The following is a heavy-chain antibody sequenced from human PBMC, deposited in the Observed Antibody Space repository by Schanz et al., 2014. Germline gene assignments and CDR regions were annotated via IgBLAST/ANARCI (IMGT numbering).Heavy chain of an antibody. CDR2: MNSKTGNT. V-gene: IGHV1-46*01. CDR1: GYTFTSYY. Sequence: QVQLVQSGAEVKKPGASVKVSCEASGYTFTSYYMHWVRQAPGQGLEWMGWMNSKTGNTGYAQRFQGRVTMTRDTSASIVYMELSSLRSEDTAVFFCASGEARVTSSGVVIVPMNVWGKGTTVIVSS. CDR3: ASGEARVTSSGVVIVPMNV. D-gene: IGHD3-3*01. J-gene: IGHJ6*03.